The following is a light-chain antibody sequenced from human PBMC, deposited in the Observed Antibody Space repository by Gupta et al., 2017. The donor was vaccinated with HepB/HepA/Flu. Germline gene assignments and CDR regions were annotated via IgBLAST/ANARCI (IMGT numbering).Light chain of an antibody. CDR1: QSVGSY. Sequence: DIVLTQSPATLSLSPGERATLSCRASQSVGSYLAWYQQKPGQAPRLLIFASSNRSTGIPARFSGSASAAYFTLTISILAPEDFVVYYFQGPSNWPVTFGGGTXVEIK. J-gene: IGKJ4*01. V-gene: IGKV3-11*01. CDR2: ASS. CDR3: QGPSNWPVT.